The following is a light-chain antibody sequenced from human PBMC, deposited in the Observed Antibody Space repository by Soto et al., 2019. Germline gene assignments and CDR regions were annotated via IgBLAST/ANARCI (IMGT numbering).Light chain of an antibody. CDR3: QQYDSWLRGT. J-gene: IGKJ1*01. Sequence: EVVMTQSPATLSVSPGERATLSCRASQSVSTNSLAWYQQKPGQAPRPLIYAASSRATGTPDRFSGSGSGTEFTLTISSLQSEDVAVYFCQQYDSWLRGTFGQGTKVDIK. CDR2: AAS. V-gene: IGKV3D-15*01. CDR1: QSVSTN.